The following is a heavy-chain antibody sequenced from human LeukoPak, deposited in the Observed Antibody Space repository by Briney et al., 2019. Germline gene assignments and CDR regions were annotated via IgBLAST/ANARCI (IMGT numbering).Heavy chain of an antibody. CDR2: IYSGGTT. V-gene: IGHV3-53*01. CDR1: GFTISTKY. Sequence: GGSLRLSCAASGFTISTKYMNWVRQAPGKGLEWVSIIYSGGTTYYADSVKGRFTISRDTSKNTVSLQMNSLRAEDTAVYFCARVGDHYHWNLDLWGRGTLATVSS. J-gene: IGHJ2*01. CDR3: ARVGDHYHWNLDL. D-gene: IGHD3-10*01.